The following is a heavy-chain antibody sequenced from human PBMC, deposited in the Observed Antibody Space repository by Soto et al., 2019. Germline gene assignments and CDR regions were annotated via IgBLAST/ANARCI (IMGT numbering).Heavy chain of an antibody. CDR2: VYHSGST. J-gene: IGHJ4*02. CDR3: ARVRGYCNSGTCYANY. V-gene: IGHV4-59*01. Sequence: PSETLSLTCTVSGASISSYYWSWIRQPPGKGLEWIGYVYHSGSTNHNPSLKSRVTISTDTSKKQLSLRLSSVTAADTAVYYCARVRGYCNSGTCYANYWGQGTLVTVS. CDR1: GASISSYY. D-gene: IGHD2-15*01.